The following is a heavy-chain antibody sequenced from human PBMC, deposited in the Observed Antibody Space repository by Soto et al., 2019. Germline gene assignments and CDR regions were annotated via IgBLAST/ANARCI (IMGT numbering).Heavy chain of an antibody. D-gene: IGHD3-10*01. CDR1: GGTFSSYT. V-gene: IGHV1-69*02. J-gene: IGHJ4*02. CDR2: IIPILGIA. CDR3: ARVNSGGLLWFGEFDY. Sequence: QVQLVQSGAEVKKPGSSVKVSCKASGGTFSSYTISWVRQAPGQGLEWMGRIIPILGIANYAQKFQGRVTITADKYTSTAYMELSSLRSEDTAVYYCARVNSGGLLWFGEFDYWGQGTLVTVSS.